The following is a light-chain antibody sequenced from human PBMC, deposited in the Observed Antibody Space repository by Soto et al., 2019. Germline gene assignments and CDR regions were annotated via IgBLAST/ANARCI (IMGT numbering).Light chain of an antibody. V-gene: IGKV3-15*01. CDR3: QQYNDWPLT. CDR2: GAF. CDR1: QSVSSN. J-gene: IGKJ1*01. Sequence: EIVMTQSPVTLSVSPGERVPLPCRASQSVSSNLAWYQQKPGQAPSLLIYGAFTRATGIPARFSGTGSGTEFTLTISSLQSEDFALYYCQQYNDWPLTFGQGTKVDIK.